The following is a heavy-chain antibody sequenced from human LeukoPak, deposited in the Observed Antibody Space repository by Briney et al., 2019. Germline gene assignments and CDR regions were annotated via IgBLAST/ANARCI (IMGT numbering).Heavy chain of an antibody. V-gene: IGHV3-74*01. CDR1: GFTFSSYW. D-gene: IGHD4-23*01. Sequence: PGGSLRLSCAASGFTFSSYWMHWVRQAPGKGLVWVSRINSDGRSTSYADSVKGRFTISRDNAENTLYLQMNSLRAEDTAVYYCVRGNDYGGPHYWGQGTLVTVSS. CDR2: INSDGRST. CDR3: VRGNDYGGPHY. J-gene: IGHJ4*02.